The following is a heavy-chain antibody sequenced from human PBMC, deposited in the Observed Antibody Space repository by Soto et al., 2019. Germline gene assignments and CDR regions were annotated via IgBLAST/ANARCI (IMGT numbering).Heavy chain of an antibody. D-gene: IGHD3-3*01. CDR2: ISGSGGST. J-gene: IGHJ4*02. V-gene: IGHV3-23*01. CDR3: AKGGDYDFWSGYFVHFDY. CDR1: GFTFSSYA. Sequence: GGSLRLSCAASGFTFSSYAMSWVRQAPGKGLEWVSAISGSGGSTYYADSVKGRFTISRDNSKNTLYLQMNSLRAEDTAVYYCAKGGDYDFWSGYFVHFDYWGQGTLVTVSS.